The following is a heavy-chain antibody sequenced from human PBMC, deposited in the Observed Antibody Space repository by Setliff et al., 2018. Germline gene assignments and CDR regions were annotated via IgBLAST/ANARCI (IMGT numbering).Heavy chain of an antibody. V-gene: IGHV3-48*04. CDR2: ISSSSSTI. D-gene: IGHD6-19*01. CDR1: GFTFSSYS. Sequence: GGSLRLSCAASGFTFSSYSMNWVRQAPGKGLEWVSYISSSSSTIYYADSVKGRFTISRDNAKNSLYLQMNSLRAEDTDVYYCARDLPIAVAFQPYYFDYWGQGTLVTVSS. J-gene: IGHJ4*02. CDR3: ARDLPIAVAFQPYYFDY.